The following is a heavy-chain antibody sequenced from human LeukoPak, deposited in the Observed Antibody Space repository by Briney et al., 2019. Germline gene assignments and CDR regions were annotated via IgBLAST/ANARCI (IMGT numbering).Heavy chain of an antibody. Sequence: PSETLSLTCTVSGGSISSYYWSWIRQPPGKGLEWIGYIYYSGSTNYNPSLKSRVTISVDTSKNQFSLKLSSVTAADTAVYYCARDHLANLASRLFDPWGQGTLVTVSS. V-gene: IGHV4-59*12. CDR2: IYYSGST. CDR3: ARDHLANLASRLFDP. D-gene: IGHD3-3*01. J-gene: IGHJ5*02. CDR1: GGSISSYY.